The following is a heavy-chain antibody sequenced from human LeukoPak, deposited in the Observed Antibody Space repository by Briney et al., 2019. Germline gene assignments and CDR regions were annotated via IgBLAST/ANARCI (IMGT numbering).Heavy chain of an antibody. J-gene: IGHJ4*02. V-gene: IGHV3-21*01. CDR3: ARGEDIVTTGHFDY. Sequence: GGSLRLSCAASGFTFSSYAMSWVRQAPGKGLEWVSSISSGGHYIYYTDSLRGRFTISRDNAKNSLYLQMNGLTAEDTGVYYCARGEDIVTTGHFDYWGQGTLVTVSS. D-gene: IGHD5-12*01. CDR2: ISSGGHYI. CDR1: GFTFSSYA.